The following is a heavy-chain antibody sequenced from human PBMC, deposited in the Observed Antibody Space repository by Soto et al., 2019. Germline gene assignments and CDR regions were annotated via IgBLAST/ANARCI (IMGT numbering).Heavy chain of an antibody. V-gene: IGHV1-69*06. D-gene: IGHD2-2*01. Sequence: QVQLVQSGAEVKKPGSSVKVSCKASGGTFSSYAISWVRQAPGQGLEWMGGIIPIFGTANYAQKFQGRVTITADNSTSTAYMELSSLRSEDTAVYYCARDWASSTQEIPNWFDPWGQGTLVTVSS. CDR2: IIPIFGTA. CDR3: ARDWASSTQEIPNWFDP. CDR1: GGTFSSYA. J-gene: IGHJ5*02.